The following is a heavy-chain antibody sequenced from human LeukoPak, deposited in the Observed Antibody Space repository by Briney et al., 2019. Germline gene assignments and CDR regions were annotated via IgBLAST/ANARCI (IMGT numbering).Heavy chain of an antibody. CDR2: IYYSGST. CDR1: GGSISSSSYY. Sequence: PSETLSLTCTVSGGSISSSSYYWGWIRQPPGKGLEWIGSIYYSGSTYYNPSLKSRATISVDTSKNQFSLKLSSVTAADTAVYYCARGVNVDIVATLYMDVWGKGTTVTVSS. D-gene: IGHD5-12*01. V-gene: IGHV4-39*07. J-gene: IGHJ6*03. CDR3: ARGVNVDIVATLYMDV.